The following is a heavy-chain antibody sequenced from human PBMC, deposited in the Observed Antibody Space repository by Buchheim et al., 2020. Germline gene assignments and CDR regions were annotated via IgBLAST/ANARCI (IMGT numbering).Heavy chain of an antibody. V-gene: IGHV3-48*01. J-gene: IGHJ5*02. CDR3: GRDDCTNGICYNWFDP. CDR1: GFTFRNSS. CDR2: ISSSSNTI. Sequence: EVQLVESGGGLVQPGGSLRLSCAASGFTFRNSSMNWVRQAPGKGLEWVSYISSSSNTIYYADSGKGRFTISRDNAKNSLYLQMNSLGAEDTAVYCCGRDDCTNGICYNWFDPWGQGTL. D-gene: IGHD2-8*01.